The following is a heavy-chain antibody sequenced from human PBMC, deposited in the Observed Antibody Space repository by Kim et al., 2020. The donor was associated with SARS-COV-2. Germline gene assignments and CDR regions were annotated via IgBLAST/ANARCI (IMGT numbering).Heavy chain of an antibody. Sequence: GGSLRLSCAASGFTFSDYYMSWIRQAPGKGLEWVSYISSSSSYTNYADSVKGRFTISRDNAKNSLYLQMNSLRAEDTAVYYCARSLVVVAATTRRTYGMDVWGQGTTVTVSS. D-gene: IGHD2-15*01. J-gene: IGHJ6*02. CDR3: ARSLVVVAATTRRTYGMDV. V-gene: IGHV3-11*06. CDR2: ISSSSSYT. CDR1: GFTFSDYY.